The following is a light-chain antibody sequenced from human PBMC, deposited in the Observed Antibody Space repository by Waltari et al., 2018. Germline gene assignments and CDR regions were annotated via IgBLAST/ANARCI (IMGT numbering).Light chain of an antibody. CDR2: YDS. V-gene: IGLV3-21*04. CDR3: QVWDGSTDQWF. J-gene: IGLJ2*01. Sequence: SYVLTQPPSVSVAPGETARIACGGNNIRSKSVHWYQQRPGQAPMLVIYYDSDRPSGIPERFSGSNSGNTATLTVSGVEAGDEADYYCQVWDGSTDQWFFGGGTKLTVL. CDR1: NIRSKS.